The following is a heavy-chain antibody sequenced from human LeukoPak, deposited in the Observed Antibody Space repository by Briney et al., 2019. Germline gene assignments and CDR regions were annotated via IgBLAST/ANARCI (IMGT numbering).Heavy chain of an antibody. J-gene: IGHJ4*02. V-gene: IGHV4-59*01. CDR1: GGSISNYY. D-gene: IGHD2-2*01. CDR2: IYYSGST. Sequence: SETLSLTCTVSGGSISNYYWSWIRQPPGQALEWIGYIYYSGSTSYNPSLKSRVTISVDTSKNQFSLNLSSVTAADTAVYYCAGGYCSRSNCFYGSEYFDFWGQGTLVSASS. CDR3: AGGYCSRSNCFYGSEYFDF.